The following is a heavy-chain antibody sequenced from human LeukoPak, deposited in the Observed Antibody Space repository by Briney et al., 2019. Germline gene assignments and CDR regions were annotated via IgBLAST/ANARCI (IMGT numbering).Heavy chain of an antibody. D-gene: IGHD2-21*02. CDR1: GFTFSSYA. Sequence: TGGSLRLSCAASGFTFSSYAMSWVRQAPGKGLEWVSAISGSGDNTYYADSVKGRFTVSRDNSKNTLYVQMKSLRAADTAVYYCAKDFVVVPGNVNYFDYWGQGTLVTVSS. CDR3: AKDFVVVPGNVNYFDY. CDR2: ISGSGDNT. V-gene: IGHV3-23*01. J-gene: IGHJ4*02.